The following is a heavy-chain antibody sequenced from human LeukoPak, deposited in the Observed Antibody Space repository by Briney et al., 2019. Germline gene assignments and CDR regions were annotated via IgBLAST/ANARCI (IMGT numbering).Heavy chain of an antibody. V-gene: IGHV4-30-2*01. CDR2: IYHSGST. D-gene: IGHD3-22*01. CDR3: ARGGYYYDSSGPLDY. Sequence: SSETLSLTCTVSGGSISSGGYYWSWIRQPPGKGLEWIGYIYHSGSTYYNPSLKSRVTISVDRSKNQFSLKLSSVTAADTAVYYCARGGYYYDSSGPLDYWGQGTLVTVSS. J-gene: IGHJ4*02. CDR1: GGSISSGGYY.